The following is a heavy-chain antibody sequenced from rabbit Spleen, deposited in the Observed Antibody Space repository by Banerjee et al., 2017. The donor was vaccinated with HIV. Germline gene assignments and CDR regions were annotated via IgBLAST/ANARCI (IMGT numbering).Heavy chain of an antibody. Sequence: QEQLVESGGGLVQPEGSLTLTCTASGFDLNNYYYMCWVRQAPGKGLEWIGYIDPVFGITYYANWVNGRFSISRENAQNTVLLQMTSLTAADTATYFCARDGAGGSYFALWGPGTLVTVS. CDR3: ARDGAGGSYFAL. D-gene: IGHD8-1*01. CDR2: IDPVFGIT. CDR1: GFDLNNYYY. J-gene: IGHJ6*01. V-gene: IGHV1S43*01.